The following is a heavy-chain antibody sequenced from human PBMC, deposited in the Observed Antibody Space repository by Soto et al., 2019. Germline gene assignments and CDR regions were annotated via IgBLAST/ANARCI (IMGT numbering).Heavy chain of an antibody. J-gene: IGHJ4*02. Sequence: PGGSLRLSCAVSGFTFSCYGMHWVRQAPGKGLEWVAVIWFDGSNKNYADSVKGRFTISRDDSKNTLYLQMNGLRAEDTAVYYCTRDRDSRRGWDYFDHWGQGTLVTVSS. V-gene: IGHV3-33*01. CDR2: IWFDGSNK. D-gene: IGHD4-4*01. CDR1: GFTFSCYG. CDR3: TRDRDSRRGWDYFDH.